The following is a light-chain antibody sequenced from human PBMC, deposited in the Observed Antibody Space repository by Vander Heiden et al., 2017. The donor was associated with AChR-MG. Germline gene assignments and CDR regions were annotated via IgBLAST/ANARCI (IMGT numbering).Light chain of an antibody. J-gene: IGKJ3*01. CDR1: QSLSSY. Sequence: DIQMTQSPSSLSASVGDRVTITCRASQSLSSYLNWYQQKPGKAPKLLIYAASSLQSGVPSRFSGSGSGTDFTLTIIRLQPEDFATYYCQQRDSTPFTFGHGTKVDIK. V-gene: IGKV1-39*01. CDR3: QQRDSTPFT. CDR2: AAS.